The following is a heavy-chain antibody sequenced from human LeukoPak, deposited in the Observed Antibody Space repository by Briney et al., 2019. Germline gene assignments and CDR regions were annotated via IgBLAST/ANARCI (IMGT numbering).Heavy chain of an antibody. CDR2: ISNSGGST. Sequence: AGGSLRLSCAASGFTFSSYAMSWVRQAPGKGLEWVSAISNSGGSTYYADSVKGRFTISRDNSKNTLYLQMSSLRVEDTAVYYCARDRIGKYSIDYWGQGTLVTVSS. CDR1: GFTFSSYA. CDR3: ARDRIGKYSIDY. D-gene: IGHD2-15*01. V-gene: IGHV3-23*01. J-gene: IGHJ4*02.